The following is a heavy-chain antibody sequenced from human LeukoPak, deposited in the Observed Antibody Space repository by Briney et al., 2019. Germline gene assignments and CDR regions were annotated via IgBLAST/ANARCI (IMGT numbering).Heavy chain of an antibody. CDR2: IYYSGST. Sequence: PSETLSLTCTVSGGSISSYYWSWLRQPPGKGLEWIGYIYYSGSTNYNPSLKSRVTISVDTSKNQFSLKLSSVTAADTAVYYCARFSPRAMGNYLDFWGQGTLVTVSS. CDR1: GGSISSYY. J-gene: IGHJ4*02. V-gene: IGHV4-59*01. D-gene: IGHD7-27*01. CDR3: ARFSPRAMGNYLDF.